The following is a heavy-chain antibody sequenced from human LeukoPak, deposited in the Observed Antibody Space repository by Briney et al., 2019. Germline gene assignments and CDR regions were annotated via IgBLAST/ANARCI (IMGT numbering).Heavy chain of an antibody. J-gene: IGHJ3*02. CDR3: ARVDGGFDI. Sequence: GGSLRLSCAGTGFTFSSYSMNWVRQAPGKGLEWVSYISGSSSIIYNADSVKGRFTISRDNAKNSLYLQMNSLRDEDTAVYYCARVDGGFDIWGQGTMVTVSS. CDR2: ISGSSSII. CDR1: GFTFSSYS. V-gene: IGHV3-48*02.